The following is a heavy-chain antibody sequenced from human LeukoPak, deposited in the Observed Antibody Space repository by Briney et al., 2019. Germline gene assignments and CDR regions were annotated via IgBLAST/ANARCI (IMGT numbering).Heavy chain of an antibody. J-gene: IGHJ4*02. CDR3: ARDGSGSPPDC. V-gene: IGHV4-30-2*01. Sequence: SQTLSLTCTVSGGSISSGDYYWSWIRQPPGKGLEWIGYTSHSGSTYYNPSLKSRVTMSVDRSKSQFALKLSSVTAADTAVYFCARDGSGSPPDCWGQGTLVTVSS. CDR2: TSHSGST. CDR1: GGSISSGDYY. D-gene: IGHD1-26*01.